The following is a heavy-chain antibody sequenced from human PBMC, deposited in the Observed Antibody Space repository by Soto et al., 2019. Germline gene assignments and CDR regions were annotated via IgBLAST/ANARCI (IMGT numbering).Heavy chain of an antibody. J-gene: IGHJ4*02. CDR3: ASGSSGY. V-gene: IGHV3-30-3*01. D-gene: IGHD1-26*01. CDR1: RFTFSSYA. CDR2: ISYDGSNK. Sequence: QVQLVESGGGVVQPGRSLRLSCAASRFTFSSYAMHWVRQAPGKGLEWVAVISYDGSNKYYADSVKGRFTISRDNSKNTLYLQMNSLRAEDTAVYYCASGSSGYWGQGTLVTVSS.